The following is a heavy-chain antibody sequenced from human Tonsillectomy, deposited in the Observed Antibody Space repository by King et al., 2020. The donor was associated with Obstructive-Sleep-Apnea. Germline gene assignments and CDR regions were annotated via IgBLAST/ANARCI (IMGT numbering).Heavy chain of an antibody. J-gene: IGHJ4*02. CDR2: IYYSGGT. CDR3: ARAGSWETVPDFDY. D-gene: IGHD1-26*01. Sequence: QLQESGPGLVKPSQTLSLTCTVSGGSISSGGYYWSWIRQHPGKGLGWIGYIYYSGGTYYNPSLKSRVTISVDTSKNQFSLKLSSVTAADTAVYYCARAGSWETVPDFDYWGQGTLVTVSS. V-gene: IGHV4-31*03. CDR1: GGSISSGGYY.